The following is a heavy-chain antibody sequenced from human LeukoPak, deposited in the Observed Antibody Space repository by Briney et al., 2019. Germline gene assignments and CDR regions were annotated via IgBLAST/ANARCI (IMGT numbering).Heavy chain of an antibody. Sequence: ASVKVSCKASGYTFTSYFMHWVRQAPGQGLEWMGRINPNSGGTNYAQKFQGRVTMTRDTSISTAYMELSRLRSDDTAVYYCARRARGETGTTFDYWGQGTLVTVSS. D-gene: IGHD1-7*01. CDR3: ARRARGETGTTFDY. J-gene: IGHJ4*02. CDR1: GYTFTSYF. CDR2: INPNSGGT. V-gene: IGHV1-2*06.